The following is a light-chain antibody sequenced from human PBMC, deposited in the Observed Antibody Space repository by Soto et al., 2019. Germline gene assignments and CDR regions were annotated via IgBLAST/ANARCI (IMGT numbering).Light chain of an antibody. CDR3: QQYDDSPLT. CDR1: QSVRSSH. J-gene: IGKJ4*01. Sequence: EIVLTQSPGTLSLSPGERATLSCRASQSVRSSHLAWHQQKPGQAPRLLIFGASNRAAGIPDRFSGSGSGIDFTLTIYRLEPEDFAVYYCQQYDDSPLTFGGGTKVEIK. CDR2: GAS. V-gene: IGKV3-20*01.